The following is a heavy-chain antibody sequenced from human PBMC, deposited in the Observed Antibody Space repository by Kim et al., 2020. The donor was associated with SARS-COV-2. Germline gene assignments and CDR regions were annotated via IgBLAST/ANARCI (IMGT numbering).Heavy chain of an antibody. J-gene: IGHJ6*02. D-gene: IGHD1-26*01. Sequence: GGSLRLSCAASGFTFSSYGMHWVRQAPGKGLEWVAVIWYDGSNKYYADSVKGRFTISRDNSKNTLYLQMNSLRAEDTAVYYCARDLELHVLTGGMDVWGQGTTVTVSS. V-gene: IGHV3-33*01. CDR2: IWYDGSNK. CDR3: ARDLELHVLTGGMDV. CDR1: GFTFSSYG.